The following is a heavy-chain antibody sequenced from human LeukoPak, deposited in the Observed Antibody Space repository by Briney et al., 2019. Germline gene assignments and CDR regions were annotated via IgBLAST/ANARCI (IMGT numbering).Heavy chain of an antibody. Sequence: SETLSLTCTVSGGSISSYYWSWIREPPGKGLQWIGYIYYSGITNYNPSLKSRVTISVDTSKNQFSLKLTSVTAADRAVYYCARQRGGEPLAYFDYWGQGTLVTVSS. CDR2: IYYSGIT. CDR1: GGSISSYY. CDR3: ARQRGGEPLAYFDY. J-gene: IGHJ4*02. D-gene: IGHD3-16*01. V-gene: IGHV4-59*08.